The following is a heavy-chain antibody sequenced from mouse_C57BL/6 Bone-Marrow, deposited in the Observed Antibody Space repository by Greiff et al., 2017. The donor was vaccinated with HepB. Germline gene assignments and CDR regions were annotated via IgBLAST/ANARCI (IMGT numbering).Heavy chain of an antibody. CDR2: IYPGNSDT. CDR1: GYTFTSYW. Sequence: EVQLQQSGTVLARPGASVKMSCKTSGYTFTSYWMHWVKQRPGQGLEWIGAIYPGNSDTSYNQKFKGKAKLTAVTSASTAYMELSSLTNEDSAVYYCTYDGYYKFAYWGQGTLVTVSA. D-gene: IGHD2-3*01. CDR3: TYDGYYKFAY. V-gene: IGHV1-5*01. J-gene: IGHJ3*01.